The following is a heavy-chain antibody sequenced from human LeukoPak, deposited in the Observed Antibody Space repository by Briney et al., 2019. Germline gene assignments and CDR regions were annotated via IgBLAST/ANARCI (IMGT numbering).Heavy chain of an antibody. CDR3: TRDSGTYNWFEP. V-gene: IGHV3-73*01. CDR2: MDKETNLYAT. Sequence: SLRLSCVASGFTPSDSPTHWVRHASRKGLEWIGHMDKETNLYATALAASVKGRFTVSRDDSKNTAYLHMNSLKTEDTALYYCTRDSGTYNWFEPWGEGTLVTVSS. D-gene: IGHD1-26*01. CDR1: GFTPSDSP. J-gene: IGHJ5*02.